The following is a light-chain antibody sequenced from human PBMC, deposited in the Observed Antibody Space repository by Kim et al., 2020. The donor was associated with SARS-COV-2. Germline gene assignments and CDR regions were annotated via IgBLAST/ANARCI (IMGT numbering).Light chain of an antibody. V-gene: IGKV3-20*01. CDR1: LSVSSSY. CDR3: QQYGSSPRT. CDR2: SAS. J-gene: IGKJ2*01. Sequence: EIVLTQSPGTLSLSPGERATLSCRASLSVSSSYLAWYQQKPGQAPRLLIYSASSRATGIPDRFSGSGSGTDFTLTISRLEPEDFAVYYCQQYGSSPRTFGQGTKLEI.